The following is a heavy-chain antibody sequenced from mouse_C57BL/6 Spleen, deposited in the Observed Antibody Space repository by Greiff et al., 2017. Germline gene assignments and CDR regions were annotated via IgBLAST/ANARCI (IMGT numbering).Heavy chain of an antibody. CDR1: GYTFTDYE. D-gene: IGHD1-1*01. CDR3: TRKFYHSGSSYGFDY. CDR2: IEPETGGI. Sequence: QVQLQQSGAELVRPGASVTLSCKASGYTFTDYEMHWVKQTPVHGLEWIGAIEPETGGIASNQKFKGKAILTADKSASTAYMGLRSLTSEDSSFYYCTRKFYHSGSSYGFDYWGQGTTLTVSS. J-gene: IGHJ2*01. V-gene: IGHV1-15*01.